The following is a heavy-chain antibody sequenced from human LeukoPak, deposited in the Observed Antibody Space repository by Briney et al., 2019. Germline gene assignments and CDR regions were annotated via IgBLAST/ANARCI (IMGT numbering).Heavy chain of an antibody. CDR2: ISSSSSTI. J-gene: IGHJ4*02. D-gene: IGHD5-12*01. V-gene: IGHV3-48*04. CDR1: GFTFSSYS. Sequence: HPGGSLRLSCAASGFTFSSYSMNWVRQAPGKGLEWVSYISSSSSTIYYADSVKGRFTISRDNARRSLFLQMDSLRAEDTAFYYCAKAKRNSDYLFDYWGQGTLVAVSS. CDR3: AKAKRNSDYLFDY.